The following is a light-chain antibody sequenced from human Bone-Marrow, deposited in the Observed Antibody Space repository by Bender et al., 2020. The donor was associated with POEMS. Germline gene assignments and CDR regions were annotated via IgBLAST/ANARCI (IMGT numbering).Light chain of an antibody. CDR1: GSDVGGYNY. Sequence: QSALTQPASVSGSPGQSITISCTGTGSDVGGYNYVSWYQQHAGKVPKLMIYDVSKRPSGVSNRFSGSKSGNTASLTISGLQAEDEADYYCSSYTSSRTWVFGGGTKLTVL. CDR2: DVS. V-gene: IGLV2-14*01. CDR3: SSYTSSRTWV. J-gene: IGLJ3*02.